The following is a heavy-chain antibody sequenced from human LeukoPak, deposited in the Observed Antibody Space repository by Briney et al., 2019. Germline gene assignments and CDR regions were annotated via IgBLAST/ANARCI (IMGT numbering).Heavy chain of an antibody. CDR2: ISSSSSYI. J-gene: IGHJ4*02. CDR3: ARLTTTVTTPFDY. Sequence: GGPLRLSCAPSGFTFSIYNMNWVRQAPGKGLEWVSSISSSSSYIYYADSVKGRFTISRDNAKNSLYLQMNSLRAEDTAVYYCARLTTTVTTPFDYWGQGTLVTVSS. V-gene: IGHV3-21*01. CDR1: GFTFSIYN. D-gene: IGHD4-17*01.